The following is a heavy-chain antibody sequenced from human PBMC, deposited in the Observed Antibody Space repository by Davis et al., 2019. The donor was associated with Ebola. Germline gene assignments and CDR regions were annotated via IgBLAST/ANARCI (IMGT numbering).Heavy chain of an antibody. D-gene: IGHD3-3*01. CDR3: ARDAGQYYDFWSGYSIGGWFDP. V-gene: IGHV3-48*02. CDR1: GFTFSSYN. CDR2: ISSSSSTM. Sequence: GESLKISCAASGFTFSSYNLNWVRQAPGKGLEWVSYISSSSSTMYYADSVKGRFTISRDNAKNSLYLQMNSLRDEDTAVYYCARDAGQYYDFWSGYSIGGWFDPWGQGTLVTVSS. J-gene: IGHJ5*02.